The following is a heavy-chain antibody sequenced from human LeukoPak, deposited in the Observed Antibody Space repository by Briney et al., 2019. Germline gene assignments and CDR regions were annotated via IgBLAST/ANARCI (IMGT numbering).Heavy chain of an antibody. Sequence: GGSLRLSCATSGFTFRNAALTWVRQAPGKGLKWVSTVLSSPYSTCYADSVKGRFTISRDNSKDTLYLQMNNVRAEDTAIYYCAKEIWDAYSSCDYWGQGTLVTVSS. CDR3: AKEIWDAYSSCDY. CDR1: GFTFRNAA. CDR2: VLSSPYST. D-gene: IGHD2-21*01. J-gene: IGHJ4*02. V-gene: IGHV3-23*01.